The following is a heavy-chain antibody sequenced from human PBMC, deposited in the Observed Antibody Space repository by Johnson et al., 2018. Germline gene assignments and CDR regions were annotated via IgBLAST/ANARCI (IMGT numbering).Heavy chain of an antibody. V-gene: IGHV4-59*01. Sequence: QVQLQESGPGLVKPSETLSLTCTVSGGSISSYYWSWIRQPPGKGLEWIGYIYYSGSTDANHSLKRRVTISVDTSKRHFSLMLSSVTAADTAVYYRARWRSGLYSVLDHYYYMDVWGKGTTVTVSS. CDR1: GGSISSYY. D-gene: IGHD1-26*01. CDR3: ARWRSGLYSVLDHYYYMDV. J-gene: IGHJ6*03. CDR2: IYYSGST.